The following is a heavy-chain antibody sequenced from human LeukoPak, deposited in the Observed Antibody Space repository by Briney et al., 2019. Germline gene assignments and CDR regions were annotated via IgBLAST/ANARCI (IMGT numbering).Heavy chain of an antibody. V-gene: IGHV1-46*01. CDR3: AREFRGGYFDY. CDR2: INPSGTRT. J-gene: IGHJ4*02. CDR1: GFSFTTYY. Sequence: ASVKVSCKASGFSFTTYYMHWVRQAPGQGLEWMGLINPSGTRTNYAQKFQGRVTMTKDTSTSTVYMELNSLRPEDTAVYYCAREFRGGYFDYWGQGTLVTVSS. D-gene: IGHD2-21*01.